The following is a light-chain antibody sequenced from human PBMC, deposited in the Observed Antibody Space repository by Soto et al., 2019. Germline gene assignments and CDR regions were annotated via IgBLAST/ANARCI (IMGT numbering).Light chain of an antibody. CDR3: KQSYSTPWT. CDR1: QSISSY. J-gene: IGKJ1*01. Sequence: DIQMTHSPSSLAASVGSRFTITCRASQSISSYLNLYQQKPGKAPKLLIYAAYSLQSGVPSRFSGTGSATDFPLTISSLQPEDFATYYCKQSYSTPWTFGQGTKVDI. V-gene: IGKV1-39*01. CDR2: AAY.